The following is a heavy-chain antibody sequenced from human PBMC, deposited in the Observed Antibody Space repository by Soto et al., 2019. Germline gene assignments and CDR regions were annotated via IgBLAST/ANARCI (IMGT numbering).Heavy chain of an antibody. CDR2: ISAYNGNR. J-gene: IGHJ4*02. CDR1: GYTFTSYG. Sequence: QIQLVQSGAEVKKPGASVKVSCKASGYTFTSYGISWVRQAPGQGLEWMGWISAYNGNRNYAQKVQGRVTLTTDTSTNTSYMELRSLRSDDTAVYYCARDQVGATGDYWGQGTLVTVSS. V-gene: IGHV1-18*01. D-gene: IGHD1-26*01. CDR3: ARDQVGATGDY.